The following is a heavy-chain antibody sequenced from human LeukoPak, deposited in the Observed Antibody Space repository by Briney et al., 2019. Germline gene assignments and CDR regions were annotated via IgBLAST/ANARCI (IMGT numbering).Heavy chain of an antibody. D-gene: IGHD3-22*01. J-gene: IGHJ4*02. CDR2: IYYSGST. CDR3: ARDYYDSSGYYSGFDY. CDR1: GGSISSYY. V-gene: IGHV4-59*12. Sequence: SETLSLTCTVSGGSISSYYWSWIRQPPGKGLEWIGYIYYSGSTNYNPSLKSRVTISVDTSKSQFSLKLSSVTAADTAVYYCARDYYDSSGYYSGFDYWGQGTLVTVSS.